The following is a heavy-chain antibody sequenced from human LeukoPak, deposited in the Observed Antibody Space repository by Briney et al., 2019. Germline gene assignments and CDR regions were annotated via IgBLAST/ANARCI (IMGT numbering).Heavy chain of an antibody. CDR3: ARRGFYDTSGYLFDH. CDR1: GFTFSSDS. Sequence: PGGSLRLSCAASGFTFSSDSMNWVRQAPGKGLEWVSYISTSGSPIYYGNSVKGRFTISRDNAKNSLYLQMNSLRAEDTALYYCARRGFYDTSGYLFDHWGQGTLVTVSS. V-gene: IGHV3-48*04. D-gene: IGHD3-22*01. CDR2: ISTSGSPI. J-gene: IGHJ4*02.